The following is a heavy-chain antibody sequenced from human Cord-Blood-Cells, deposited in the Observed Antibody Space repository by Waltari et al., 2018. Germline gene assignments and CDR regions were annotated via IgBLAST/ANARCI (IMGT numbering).Heavy chain of an antibody. V-gene: IGHV3-23*01. J-gene: IGHJ3*02. Sequence: EVQLLESGGGLVQPGGSLRLSCAASGFTFSSYAMSWVRQAPGKGLEWVSDISGSGGSTNYAGSVKGRCTISRDNSKNTLYLQMNSLRAEDTAVYYCAKFGSSSWHDAFDIWGQGTMVTVSS. CDR3: AKFGSSSWHDAFDI. CDR1: GFTFSSYA. CDR2: ISGSGGST. D-gene: IGHD6-13*01.